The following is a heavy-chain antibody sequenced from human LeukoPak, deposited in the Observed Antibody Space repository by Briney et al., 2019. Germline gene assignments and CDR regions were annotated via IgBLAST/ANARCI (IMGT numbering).Heavy chain of an antibody. CDR1: GYSFTSYY. CDR3: ARVRTVATVGPDFDY. V-gene: IGHV1-46*01. Sequence: ASVKVSCKASGYSFTSYYIHWVRQAPGQGLEWMGVITTSGGSTSYAQNFQGRVTMTRDTSTNTVYMGLTSLGSEDTAMYYCARVRTVATVGPDFDYRGQGTLVTVSS. J-gene: IGHJ4*02. D-gene: IGHD6-13*01. CDR2: ITTSGGST.